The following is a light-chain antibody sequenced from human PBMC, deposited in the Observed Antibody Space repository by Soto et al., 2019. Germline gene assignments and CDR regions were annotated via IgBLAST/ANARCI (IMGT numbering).Light chain of an antibody. CDR3: QHYATSPGWT. CDR1: QSISSSY. J-gene: IGKJ1*01. Sequence: EVVLTQSPGTLFLFPGERATLSCRASQSISSSYLAWYQQKPGQAPRLLIYGASSRATGIPDRFSGSGSGTGFTLTISTVEPEDVAVYYCQHYATSPGWTFGQGTKVEIK. CDR2: GAS. V-gene: IGKV3-20*01.